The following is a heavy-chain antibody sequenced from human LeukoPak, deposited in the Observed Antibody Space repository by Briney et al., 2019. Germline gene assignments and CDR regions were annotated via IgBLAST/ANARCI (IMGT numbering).Heavy chain of an antibody. Sequence: SETLSLTCTVSGGSTSSSNYYWGWIRQPPGKGLEWIGSIYYSGNTYYNPSLKSRVSISVDTSRNQFSLRLSSVTAADTVIYYCARHTIAVTDDCWGQGTLVTVSS. J-gene: IGHJ4*02. D-gene: IGHD6-19*01. CDR3: ARHTIAVTDDC. CDR1: GGSTSSSNYY. V-gene: IGHV4-39*01. CDR2: IYYSGNT.